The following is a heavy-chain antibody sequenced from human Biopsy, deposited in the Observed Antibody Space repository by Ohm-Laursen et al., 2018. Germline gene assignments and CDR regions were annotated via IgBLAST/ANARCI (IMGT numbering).Heavy chain of an antibody. D-gene: IGHD4-23*01. CDR1: GGSISSDY. V-gene: IGHV4-59*01. Sequence: SETLSLTCTVSGGSISSDYWSWIRQSPGKGLEWIGHISYTGYTSYNASLKSRVTISVDTSRNHFSLRLSSLTAADPAVYYCARWSNDFGGLYFPRWGQGTLLTVSS. CDR2: ISYTGYT. CDR3: ARWSNDFGGLYFPR. J-gene: IGHJ4*02.